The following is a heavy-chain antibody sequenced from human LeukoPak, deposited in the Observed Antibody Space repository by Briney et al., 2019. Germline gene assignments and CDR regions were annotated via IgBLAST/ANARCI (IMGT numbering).Heavy chain of an antibody. Sequence: SETLSLTCAVYGGSFSGYYWSWIRQPPGKGLEWIGEINHSGSTNYNPSLKSRVTISVDTSKNQLSLKLSSVTAADTAVYYCASAGGEYSPVDYWGQGTLVTVSS. CDR2: INHSGST. D-gene: IGHD5-12*01. V-gene: IGHV4-34*01. CDR3: ASAGGEYSPVDY. CDR1: GGSFSGYY. J-gene: IGHJ4*02.